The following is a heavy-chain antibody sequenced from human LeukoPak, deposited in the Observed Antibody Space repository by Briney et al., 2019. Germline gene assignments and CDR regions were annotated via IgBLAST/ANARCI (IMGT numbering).Heavy chain of an antibody. Sequence: PGGSLRLSCAASGFTFSSYAMSWVRQAPGKGLEWVSAISGSGGSTYYADSVKGRFTISRDNSKNTLYLQMNSLRAEDTAVYYCAKHYYDSSGYYGLFEYWGQGTLVTVSS. J-gene: IGHJ4*02. CDR3: AKHYYDSSGYYGLFEY. CDR1: GFTFSSYA. V-gene: IGHV3-23*01. D-gene: IGHD3-22*01. CDR2: ISGSGGST.